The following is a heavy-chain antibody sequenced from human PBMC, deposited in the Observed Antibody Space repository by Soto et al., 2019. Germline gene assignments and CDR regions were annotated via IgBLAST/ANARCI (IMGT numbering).Heavy chain of an antibody. Sequence: SETLSLTCTVSGGSISSISYYWGWIRQPPGKGLEWIGSIYYSGSTYYNPSLKSRVTISVDTSKNQFSLKLSSVTAADTAVYYCVRQLWGLGNWFDPWGQGTLVTVSS. CDR1: GGSISSISYY. D-gene: IGHD5-18*01. CDR3: VRQLWGLGNWFDP. V-gene: IGHV4-39*01. CDR2: IYYSGST. J-gene: IGHJ5*02.